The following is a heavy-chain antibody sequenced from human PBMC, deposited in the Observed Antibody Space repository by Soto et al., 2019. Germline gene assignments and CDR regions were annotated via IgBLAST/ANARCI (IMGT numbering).Heavy chain of an antibody. CDR1: GGSIARSNYY. J-gene: IGHJ4*02. V-gene: IGHV4-39*01. D-gene: IGHD3-22*01. CDR2: TYYNGNA. Sequence: PSETLSLTCTVSGGSIARSNYYWDWIRQPPGKGLEWIGTTYYNGNAYYNPSLKSRVTMSVDTSKNQFSLKLISVTAADTAVYYCARHFVAVVIKGWGYWGQGTLVTVS. CDR3: ARHFVAVVIKGWGY.